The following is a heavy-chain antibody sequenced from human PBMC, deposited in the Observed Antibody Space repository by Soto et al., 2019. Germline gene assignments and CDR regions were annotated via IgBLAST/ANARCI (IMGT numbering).Heavy chain of an antibody. Sequence: EEQLLESGGGLVQPGGSLRLSCTASGFTFSTYAMTWVRQAPGKGLEWVSAISGGGGPTYYADSVKGRFTISRDNSKNTLYLQMNSLRADDTAVYYCAKVSRFLDSGLIWGQGTLVTVSS. CDR1: GFTFSTYA. J-gene: IGHJ3*02. CDR2: ISGGGGPT. V-gene: IGHV3-23*01. D-gene: IGHD3-10*01. CDR3: AKVSRFLDSGLI.